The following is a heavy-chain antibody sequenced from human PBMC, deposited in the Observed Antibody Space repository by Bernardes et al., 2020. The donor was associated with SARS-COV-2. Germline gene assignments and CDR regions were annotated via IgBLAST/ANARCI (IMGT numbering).Heavy chain of an antibody. J-gene: IGHJ1*01. CDR2: FYPDDSNI. CDR1: GYDFFGYW. CDR3: ARSDGPMVPGQYFQR. D-gene: IGHD2-8*01. Sequence: GESLIISCKGSGYDFFGYWIGWVRQMPGKGLEWMVIFYPDDSNIRYSPSFEGHVTISADKSITTAFLQWSTLRASDTAMYWFARSDGPMVPGQYFQRWGQGTLVTVSS. V-gene: IGHV5-51*01.